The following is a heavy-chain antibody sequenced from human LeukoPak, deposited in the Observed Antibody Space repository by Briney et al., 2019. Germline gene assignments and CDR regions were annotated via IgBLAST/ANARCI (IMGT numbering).Heavy chain of an antibody. CDR2: IYTSGST. CDR3: ARELRFLEWFVQTHDQNWFDP. CDR1: GGSISSGSYY. J-gene: IGHJ5*02. D-gene: IGHD3-3*01. Sequence: PSQTLSLTCTVSGGSISSGSYYWSWIRQPAGKGLEWIGRIYTSGSTNYNPSLKSRVTISVDTSKNQFSLKLSSVTAADTAVYYCARELRFLEWFVQTHDQNWFDPWGQGTLVTVSS. V-gene: IGHV4-61*02.